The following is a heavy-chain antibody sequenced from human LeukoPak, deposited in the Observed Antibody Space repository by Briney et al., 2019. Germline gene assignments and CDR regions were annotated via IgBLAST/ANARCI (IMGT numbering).Heavy chain of an antibody. CDR1: GGSISSSRYS. CDR2: SYCSVST. J-gene: IGHJ4*02. Sequence: SETLSLTCTVSGGSISSSRYSWGWIRQPPGEGLEWIGSSYCSVSTCYRASPKSRVTIAVATPKSQLSLQERSVTAADTAVYYCARHVYGFYDLYFDYWGQGTLVTVP. D-gene: IGHD5/OR15-5a*01. V-gene: IGHV4-39*01. CDR3: ARHVYGFYDLYFDY.